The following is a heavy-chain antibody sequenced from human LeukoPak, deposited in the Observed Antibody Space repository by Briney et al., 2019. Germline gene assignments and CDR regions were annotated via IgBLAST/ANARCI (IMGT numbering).Heavy chain of an antibody. J-gene: IGHJ4*02. CDR1: GFTFSDSA. V-gene: IGHV3-73*01. Sequence: GGSLKISCSASGFTFSDSAMHWVRQASGKGLEWVGHIRSKANGYATAYAASVRGRFTISRDDSKNTAYLQMHSLNTEDTAVYYCTRLVGDWGHDYWGQGTLVTVSS. CDR2: IRSKANGYAT. CDR3: TRLVGDWGHDY. D-gene: IGHD2-21*02.